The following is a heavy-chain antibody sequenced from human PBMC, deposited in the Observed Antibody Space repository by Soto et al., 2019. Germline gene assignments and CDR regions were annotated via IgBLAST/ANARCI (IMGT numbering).Heavy chain of an antibody. Sequence: QVQLVESGGGVVQPGRSLRLSCAASGFTFSSYGMHWVRQAPGKGLEWVAVIWYDGSNIYYADSVKGQFTNSRDKSKNTLDLQMNSLRAEDTAVYYCARDPDLTLIVVLPAAIYGMDVWGQGTTVTVSS. J-gene: IGHJ6*02. CDR1: GFTFSSYG. D-gene: IGHD2-2*01. CDR3: ARDPDLTLIVVLPAAIYGMDV. V-gene: IGHV3-33*01. CDR2: IWYDGSNI.